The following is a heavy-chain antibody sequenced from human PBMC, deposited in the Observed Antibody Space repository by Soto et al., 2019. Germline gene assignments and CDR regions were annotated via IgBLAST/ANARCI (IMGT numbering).Heavy chain of an antibody. CDR2: ISVSVGST. V-gene: IGHV3-23*01. J-gene: IGHJ5*02. Sequence: PWGSLRLSCAASGFTFSSYAMSWVRQAPGKGLEWVSAISVSVGSTYYADSVKGRFNISRDNSKNTLYLQMNSLRAEDTAVYYCAKDHPDYYDRSGSFDRWGQETLLTVSS. D-gene: IGHD3-22*01. CDR1: GFTFSSYA. CDR3: AKDHPDYYDRSGSFDR.